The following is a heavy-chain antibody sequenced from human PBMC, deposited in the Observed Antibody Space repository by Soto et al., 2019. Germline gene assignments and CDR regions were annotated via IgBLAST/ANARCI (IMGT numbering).Heavy chain of an antibody. J-gene: IGHJ3*01. CDR1: GGSITCGSVSSTTYF. CDR3: ARDGSGYWGGNFDV. D-gene: IGHD3-22*01. Sequence: SETLSLTCTVSGGSITCGSVSSTTYFWGWIRQPPGKGLEWIASIYYGGSTFYNPSLKSRVTISVATSKNQFSLRLNSVTAADTAVYYCARDGSGYWGGNFDVWGQGTMVTVSS. CDR2: IYYGGST. V-gene: IGHV4-39*02.